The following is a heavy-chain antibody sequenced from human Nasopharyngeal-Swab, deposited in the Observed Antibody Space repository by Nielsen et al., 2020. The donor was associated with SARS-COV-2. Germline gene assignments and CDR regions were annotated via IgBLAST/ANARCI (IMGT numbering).Heavy chain of an antibody. Sequence: GESLKISCAASKFTFSSYAMSWVRQAPGKGLEWVSTISGSGGSTYYADSVKGRFPISRDNSKNTLYLQMNSLRAEDTAVYYCTKGIGSSWLGYLEYWGQGTLVTVSS. D-gene: IGHD6-13*01. V-gene: IGHV3-23*01. CDR3: TKGIGSSWLGYLEY. CDR2: ISGSGGST. J-gene: IGHJ4*02. CDR1: KFTFSSYA.